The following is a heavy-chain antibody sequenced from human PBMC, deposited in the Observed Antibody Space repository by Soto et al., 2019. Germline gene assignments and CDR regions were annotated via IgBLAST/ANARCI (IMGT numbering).Heavy chain of an antibody. CDR3: GSARESSPTEGANWSVP. J-gene: IGHJ5*02. CDR1: GGSICSGGCK. V-gene: IGHV4-31*03. D-gene: IGHD6-13*01. Sequence: SQTLCLTCTVCGGSICSGGCKLTWIRQHPGNGLEWIGYIYYSGRTYFNPSLKSRLTISVDTSKYQFSLQLSSVTAGDTAVCYCGSARESSPTEGANWSVPWGQGALDT. CDR2: IYYSGRT.